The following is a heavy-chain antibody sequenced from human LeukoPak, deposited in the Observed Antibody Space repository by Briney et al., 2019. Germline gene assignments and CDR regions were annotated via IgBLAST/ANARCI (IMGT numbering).Heavy chain of an antibody. D-gene: IGHD3-3*01. CDR3: ARVVGSGDFWSGYYYYFDY. J-gene: IGHJ4*02. Sequence: ASVKVSCKASGYTFTSYDINWVRQATGQGLEWMGWMNPNSGNTGYAPKFQGRVTITRNTSISTAYMELSSLRSEDTAVYYCARVVGSGDFWSGYYYYFDYWGQGTLVTVSS. V-gene: IGHV1-8*03. CDR1: GYTFTSYD. CDR2: MNPNSGNT.